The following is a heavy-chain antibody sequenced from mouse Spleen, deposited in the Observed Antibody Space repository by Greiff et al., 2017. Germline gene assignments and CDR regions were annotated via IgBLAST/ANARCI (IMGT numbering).Heavy chain of an antibody. CDR1: GYTFTSYW. J-gene: IGHJ1*01. D-gene: IGHD2-3*01. CDR2: IDPSDSYT. V-gene: IGHV1-50*01. Sequence: QVQLQQPGAELVKPGASVKLSCKASGYTFTSYWMQWVKQRPGQGLEWIGEIDPSDSYTNYNQKFKGKATLTVDTSSSTAYMQLSSLTSEDSAVYYCASHADGYHGDFDVWGAGTTVTVSS. CDR3: ASHADGYHGDFDV.